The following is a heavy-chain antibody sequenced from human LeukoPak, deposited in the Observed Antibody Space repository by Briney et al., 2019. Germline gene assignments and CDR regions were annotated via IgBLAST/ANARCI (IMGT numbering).Heavy chain of an antibody. D-gene: IGHD6-19*01. V-gene: IGHV3-23*01. CDR2: VSGSGSLK. Sequence: SGESLRLSCAGSGFTFTHHALSRVRQAPGKGLEWVSTVSGSGSLKFYADSVKGRFTISRDNSENTLYLQMSGLSTEDTALYYCAKDRSTGFYYLDSWGQGTLVTVSS. J-gene: IGHJ4*02. CDR1: GFTFTHHA. CDR3: AKDRSTGFYYLDS.